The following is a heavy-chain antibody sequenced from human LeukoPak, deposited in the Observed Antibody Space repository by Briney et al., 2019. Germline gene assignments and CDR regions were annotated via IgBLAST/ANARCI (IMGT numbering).Heavy chain of an antibody. Sequence: GGSLSLSCVASGFIFSTYGLHWVRQAPGKGLEWVAAISYDGSNKYYADSVKGRFTISRDKSKNTLYLQMNSLRAEDTAVYYCAVGSSSGSWFDPWGQGTLVTVSS. J-gene: IGHJ5*02. CDR1: GFIFSTYG. D-gene: IGHD6-6*01. CDR3: AVGSSSGSWFDP. V-gene: IGHV3-30*03. CDR2: ISYDGSNK.